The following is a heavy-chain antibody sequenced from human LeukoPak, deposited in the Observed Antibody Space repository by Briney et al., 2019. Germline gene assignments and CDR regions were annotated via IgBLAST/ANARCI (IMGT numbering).Heavy chain of an antibody. V-gene: IGHV4-38-2*01. CDR2: IYHSGST. CDR3: ARCRSGSLWDAFDI. CDR1: GYSISSGYY. J-gene: IGHJ3*02. D-gene: IGHD2-21*01. Sequence: SETLSLTCAVSGYSISSGYYWGWIGQPPGKGLEWIGSIYHSGSTYYNPSLKSRVTISVDTSKNQFSLKLSSVTAADTAVYYCARCRSGSLWDAFDIWGQGTMVTVSS.